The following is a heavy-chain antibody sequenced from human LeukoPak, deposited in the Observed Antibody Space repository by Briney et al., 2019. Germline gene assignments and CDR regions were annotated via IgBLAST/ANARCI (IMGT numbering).Heavy chain of an antibody. Sequence: PGGSLRLSCAASGFTFDDYAMHWVRQAPGKGLEWVSGISWNSGSIGYADSVKGRFTISRDNAKNSLYLQMNSLRAEDTALYYCEKATRGVWLGEWELVWYFDYGGQGTRVTVSS. CDR2: ISWNSGSI. CDR3: EKATRGVWLGEWELVWYFDY. J-gene: IGHJ4*02. CDR1: GFTFDDYA. D-gene: IGHD3-10*01. V-gene: IGHV3-9*01.